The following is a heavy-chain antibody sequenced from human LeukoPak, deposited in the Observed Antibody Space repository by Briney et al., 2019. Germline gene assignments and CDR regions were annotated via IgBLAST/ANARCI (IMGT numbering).Heavy chain of an antibody. D-gene: IGHD4-17*01. CDR3: ARDHGDYEGYFDY. Sequence: TSETLSLTCTVSGGSISSSSYYWGWIRQPPGKGLEWIGSIYYSGSTYYNPSLKSRVTISVDTSKNQFSLKLSSVTAADTAVYYCARDHGDYEGYFDYWGQGTLVTVSS. CDR1: GGSISSSSYY. CDR2: IYYSGST. V-gene: IGHV4-39*07. J-gene: IGHJ4*02.